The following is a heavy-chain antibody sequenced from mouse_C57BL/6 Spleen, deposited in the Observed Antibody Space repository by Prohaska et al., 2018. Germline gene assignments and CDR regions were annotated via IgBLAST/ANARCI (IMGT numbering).Heavy chain of an antibody. D-gene: IGHD1-1*02. CDR1: GFTFSNYW. V-gene: IGHV6-3*01. CDR2: IRLKSDNYAT. Sequence: EVKLEESGGGLVQPGGSMKLSCVASGFTFSNYWMNWVRQSPEKGLEWVAQIRLKSDNYATHYAESVKGRFTISRDDSKSSVYLQMNNLRAEDTGIYYCTARGGSSDYWGEGTTLTVSS. CDR3: TARGGSSDY. J-gene: IGHJ2*01.